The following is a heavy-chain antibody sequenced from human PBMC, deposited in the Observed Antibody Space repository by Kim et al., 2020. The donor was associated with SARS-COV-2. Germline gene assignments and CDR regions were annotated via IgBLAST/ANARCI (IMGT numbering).Heavy chain of an antibody. J-gene: IGHJ4*02. V-gene: IGHV1-24*01. CDR3: ATADGIVGATTGY. Sequence: YAQKFQGRVTMTEDTSTDTAYMELSSLRSEDTAVYYCATADGIVGATTGYWGQGTLVTVSS. D-gene: IGHD1-26*01.